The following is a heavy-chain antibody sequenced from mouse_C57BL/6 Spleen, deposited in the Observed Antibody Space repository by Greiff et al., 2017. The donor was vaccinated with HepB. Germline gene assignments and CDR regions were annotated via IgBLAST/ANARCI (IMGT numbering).Heavy chain of an antibody. V-gene: IGHV1-81*01. Sequence: VQLQQSGAELARPGASVKLSCKASGYTFPSYGISWVKQRTGQGLEWIGEIYPRSGNTYYNEKFKGKATLTADKSSSTAYMELRSLTSEDSAVYFCARQLRLEGYYFDYWGQGTTLTVSS. D-gene: IGHD3-2*02. J-gene: IGHJ2*01. CDR3: ARQLRLEGYYFDY. CDR1: GYTFPSYG. CDR2: IYPRSGNT.